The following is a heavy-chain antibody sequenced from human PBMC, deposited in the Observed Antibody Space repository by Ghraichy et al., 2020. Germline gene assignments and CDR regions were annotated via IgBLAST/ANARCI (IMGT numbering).Heavy chain of an antibody. CDR1: GGSFSGYY. J-gene: IGHJ6*02. D-gene: IGHD1/OR15-1a*01. CDR3: ARGLDVEQYYYYYYGMDV. CDR2: INHSGST. Sequence: SETLSLTCAVYGGSFSGYYWSWIRQPPGKGLEWIGEINHSGSTNYNPSLKSRVTISVDTSKNQFSLKLSSVTAADTAVYYCARGLDVEQYYYYYYGMDVWGQGTTVTVSS. V-gene: IGHV4-34*01.